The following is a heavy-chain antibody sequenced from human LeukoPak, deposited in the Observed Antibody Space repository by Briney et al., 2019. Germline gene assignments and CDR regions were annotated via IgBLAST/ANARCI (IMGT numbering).Heavy chain of an antibody. CDR2: ISVYNGNT. Sequence: ASVKVSCKASGYTFTTYTISWVRQAPGQGLEWMGWISVYNGNTNTALKFQGRVTMTADRSTSTAYMELRSLTSDDTAVYYCARWDRVDIAAKNDDYWGQGTLVTVSS. J-gene: IGHJ4*02. D-gene: IGHD5-12*01. CDR1: GYTFTTYT. V-gene: IGHV1-18*04. CDR3: ARWDRVDIAAKNDDY.